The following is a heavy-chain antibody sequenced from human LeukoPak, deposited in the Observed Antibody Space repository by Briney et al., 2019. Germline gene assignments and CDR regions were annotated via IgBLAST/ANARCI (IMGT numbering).Heavy chain of an antibody. CDR2: IYYSGST. V-gene: IGHV4-59*05. J-gene: IGHJ4*02. CDR3: AXXXXRLRYFDSAGDY. CDR1: GGSISSYY. D-gene: IGHD3-9*01. Sequence: SETLSLTCTVSGGSISSYYWSWIRQPPGKGLEWIGSIYYSGSTYYNPSLKSRVTISVDTSKNQFSLKLSSVTAADTAVYYCAXXXXRLRYFDSAGDYWGQGTLVTVSS.